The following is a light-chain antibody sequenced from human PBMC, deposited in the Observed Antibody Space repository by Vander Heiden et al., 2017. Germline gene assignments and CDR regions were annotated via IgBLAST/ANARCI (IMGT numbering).Light chain of an antibody. J-gene: IGLJ1*01. CDR1: SSDIGDHDH. CDR2: EVS. Sequence: QSALTHPASVSRSPGQSIPISFTGTSSDIGDHDHVSWYQQHPGKVPKVIIYEVSKRPSGVSNRFSGSKSGNTASLTISGLQAEDDADYYCCSYTRSSTLVFGTGTKVTAL. V-gene: IGLV2-14*01. CDR3: CSYTRSSTLV.